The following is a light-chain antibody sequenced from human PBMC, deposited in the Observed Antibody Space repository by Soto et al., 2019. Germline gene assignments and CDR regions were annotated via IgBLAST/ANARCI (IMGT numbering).Light chain of an antibody. CDR1: SSDIGGYNY. V-gene: IGLV2-14*01. CDR3: SSYTTSSTVA. J-gene: IGLJ2*01. Sequence: QSALTQSASVSGSPGQSITISCTGTSSDIGGYNYVSWYQQHPDKAPKLMIFEVSKRPSGVSNRFSGSKSGNTASLTISGLLAEDEADYYCSSYTTSSTVAFGGGTKLTVL. CDR2: EVS.